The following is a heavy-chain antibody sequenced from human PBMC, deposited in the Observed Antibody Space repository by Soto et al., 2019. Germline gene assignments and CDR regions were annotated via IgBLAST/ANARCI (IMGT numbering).Heavy chain of an antibody. D-gene: IGHD2-15*01. J-gene: IGHJ6*02. CDR1: GGTFSSYA. V-gene: IGHV1-69*13. Sequence: SSVKVSCKASGGTFSSYAISWVRQGPGQWLEWMGGIIPIFGTANYAQKFQGRVTITADESTSTAYMELSSLRSEDTAVYYCARDRYCSGGSCYSYYYYYGMDVWGQGTTVTVSS. CDR2: IIPIFGTA. CDR3: ARDRYCSGGSCYSYYYYYGMDV.